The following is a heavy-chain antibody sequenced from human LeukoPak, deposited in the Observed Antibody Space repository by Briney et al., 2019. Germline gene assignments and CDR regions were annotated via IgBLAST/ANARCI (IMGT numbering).Heavy chain of an antibody. J-gene: IGHJ4*02. D-gene: IGHD6-19*01. CDR3: ARETSGWHLDY. CDR1: GGSISSGGYY. CDR2: IYHSGST. V-gene: IGHV4-30-2*01. Sequence: SQTLSLTCTVSGGSISSGGYYWSWIRQPPGKGLEWIGYIYHSGSTYYNPSLKSRVTISVDRSKNQFSLKLSSVTAADTAVYYCARETSGWHLDYWGQGTLVTVSS.